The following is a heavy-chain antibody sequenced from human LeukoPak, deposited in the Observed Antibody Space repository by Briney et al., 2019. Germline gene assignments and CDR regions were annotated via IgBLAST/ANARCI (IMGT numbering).Heavy chain of an antibody. CDR3: ARAIVGATRAFDI. V-gene: IGHV3-21*01. Sequence: GGSLRLSCAASGFTFSSYSMNWVRQAPGKGLEWVSSISSSSSYIYCADSVKGRFTISRDNAKNSLYLQMNSLRAEDTAVYYCARAIVGATRAFDIWGQGTMVTVSS. D-gene: IGHD1-26*01. J-gene: IGHJ3*02. CDR1: GFTFSSYS. CDR2: ISSSSSYI.